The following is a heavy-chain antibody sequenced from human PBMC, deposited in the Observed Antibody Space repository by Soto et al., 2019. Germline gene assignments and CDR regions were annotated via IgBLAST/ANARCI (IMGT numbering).Heavy chain of an antibody. Sequence: GESLKISCKGSGYSFTSYWIGWVRQMPGKGLEWMGIIYPGDSDTRYSPSFQGHVTISADKSISTAYLQWSSLKASDTAMYYCARQKYYYGSGSYSPHNWFDPWGQGTLVTVSS. J-gene: IGHJ5*02. V-gene: IGHV5-51*01. CDR3: ARQKYYYGSGSYSPHNWFDP. CDR2: IYPGDSDT. CDR1: GYSFTSYW. D-gene: IGHD3-10*01.